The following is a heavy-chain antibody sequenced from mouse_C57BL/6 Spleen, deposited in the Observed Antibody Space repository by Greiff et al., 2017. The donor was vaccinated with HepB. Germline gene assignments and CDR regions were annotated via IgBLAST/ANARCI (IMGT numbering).Heavy chain of an antibody. CDR2: INPSNGGT. CDR1: GYTFTSYW. D-gene: IGHD1-1*01. J-gene: IGHJ1*03. V-gene: IGHV1-53*01. CDR3: AGAGRGCYCYGSSLSYWYFDV. Sequence: QVQLQQPGTELVKPGASVKLSCKASGYTFTSYWMHWVKQRPGQGLEWIGNINPSNGGTNYNEKFKSKATLTVDKSSSTAYMQLSSLTSEDSAVYYCAGAGRGCYCYGSSLSYWYFDVWGTGTTVTVSS.